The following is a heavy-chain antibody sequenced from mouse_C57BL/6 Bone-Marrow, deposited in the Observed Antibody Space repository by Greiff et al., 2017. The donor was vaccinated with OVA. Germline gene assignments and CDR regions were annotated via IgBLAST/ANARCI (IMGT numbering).Heavy chain of an antibody. V-gene: IGHV5-9-1*02. J-gene: IGHJ3*01. CDR1: GFTFSSYA. Sequence: EVKLMESGEGLVKPGGSLTLSCAASGFTFSSYAMSWVRQTPEKRLEWVAYISSGGDYIYYADTVKGRFTISRDNARNTLYLQMSSLKSEDTAMYYCTRDLDDGWTWFAYWGQGTLVTVSA. CDR3: TRDLDDGWTWFAY. D-gene: IGHD2-3*01. CDR2: ISSGGDYI.